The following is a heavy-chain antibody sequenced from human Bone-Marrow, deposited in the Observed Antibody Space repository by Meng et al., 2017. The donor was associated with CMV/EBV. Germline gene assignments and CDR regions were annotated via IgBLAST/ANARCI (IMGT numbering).Heavy chain of an antibody. V-gene: IGHV3-11*05. J-gene: IGHJ4*02. D-gene: IGHD5-24*01. CDR2: ISSSSSYT. CDR1: GFPFSDYY. Sequence: QGELVGSGGGFVKPGGSLRLSRAASGFPFSDYYMGWIRQAPGKGLEWVSYISSSSSYTNYADSVKGRFTISRDNAKNSLYLQMNSLRAEDTAVYYCARGRWLQFNYWGQGTLVTVSS. CDR3: ARGRWLQFNY.